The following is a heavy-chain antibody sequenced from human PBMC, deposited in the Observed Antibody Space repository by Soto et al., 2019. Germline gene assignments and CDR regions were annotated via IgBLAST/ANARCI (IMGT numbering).Heavy chain of an antibody. D-gene: IGHD3-22*01. CDR2: ISYDGSNK. V-gene: IGHV3-33*05. CDR1: GFTFSSYG. CDR3: ARFYYDSSGYLPSPYYYYYGMDV. Sequence: LRLSCGASGFTFSSYGMHWVRQAPGKGLEWVALISYDGSNKYYADSVKGRFTISRDNAKNSLYLQMNSLRAEDAAVYYCARFYYDSSGYLPSPYYYYYGMDVWGQGTTVTVSS. J-gene: IGHJ6*02.